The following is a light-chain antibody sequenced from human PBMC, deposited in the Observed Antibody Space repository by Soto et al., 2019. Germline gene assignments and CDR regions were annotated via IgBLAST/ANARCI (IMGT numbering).Light chain of an antibody. V-gene: IGLV7-46*01. Sequence: QAVVTQETSLTVSPGGTVTLTCGSSTGAVTSNHHPYWFQQKAGQAPRTLIYDTSNKHAWTPARFSGSLLGDKAALTLSGDQPEEGAKYYCFPSYNAARVFVGGTKLTLL. J-gene: IGLJ2*01. CDR2: DTS. CDR1: TGAVTSNHH. CDR3: FPSYNAARV.